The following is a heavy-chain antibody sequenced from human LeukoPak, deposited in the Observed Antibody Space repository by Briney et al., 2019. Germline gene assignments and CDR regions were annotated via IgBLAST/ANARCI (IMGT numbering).Heavy chain of an antibody. Sequence: PGGSLRLSCAASGFTFSNFDMHWVRQAPGKGLEWVASILYDGSNKYYADSVKGRFTNSRDNSKNTLYLQMKSLRVEDTAMYYCEKPADNWTSLPYWGQGNPVTVSS. D-gene: IGHD1-20*01. V-gene: IGHV3-30*02. CDR2: ILYDGSNK. CDR1: GFTFSNFD. J-gene: IGHJ4*02. CDR3: EKPADNWTSLPY.